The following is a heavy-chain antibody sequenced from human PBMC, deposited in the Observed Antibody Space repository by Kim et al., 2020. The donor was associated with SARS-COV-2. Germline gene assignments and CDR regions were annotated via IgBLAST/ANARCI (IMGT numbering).Heavy chain of an antibody. J-gene: IGHJ5*02. CDR2: IYYSGST. CDR1: GGSISSYY. V-gene: IGHV4-59*13. D-gene: IGHD3-3*01. CDR3: ARVVIGTYYDFWSGYSLGWFDP. Sequence: SETLSLTCTVSGGSISSYYWSWIRQPPGKGLEWIGYIYYSGSTNYNPSLKSRVTISVDTSKNQFSLKLSSVTAADTAVYYCARVVIGTYYDFWSGYSLGWFDPWGQGTLVTVSS.